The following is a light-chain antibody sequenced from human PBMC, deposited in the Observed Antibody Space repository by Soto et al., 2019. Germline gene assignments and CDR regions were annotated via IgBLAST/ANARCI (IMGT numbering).Light chain of an antibody. CDR3: CSYAGSSTFHVV. CDR1: SSDVGSYNL. V-gene: IGLV2-23*03. J-gene: IGLJ2*01. CDR2: EGS. Sequence: QSVLTQPASVSGSPGQSITISCTGTSSDVGSYNLVSWCQQHPGKAPKLMIYEGSKRPSGVSNRFSGSKSGNTASLTISGLQAEDEADYYCCSYAGSSTFHVVFGGGTQLTVL.